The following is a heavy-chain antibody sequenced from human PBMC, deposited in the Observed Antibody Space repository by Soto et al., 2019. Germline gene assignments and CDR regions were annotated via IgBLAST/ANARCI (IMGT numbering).Heavy chain of an antibody. J-gene: IGHJ6*02. CDR1: GASIRSTY. CDR3: AKAPEGYCSSTSCYRGYYYYGMDV. D-gene: IGHD2-2*01. V-gene: IGHV4-59*01. Sequence: SETLSLTCTVSGASIRSTYWSWIRQSPGKGLEWIGYIYYSGTTNYNPSLKNRVTISVDTSKNQLSLNLTSVTAADTAVYYCAKAPEGYCSSTSCYRGYYYYGMDVWGQGTTVTVSS. CDR2: IYYSGTT.